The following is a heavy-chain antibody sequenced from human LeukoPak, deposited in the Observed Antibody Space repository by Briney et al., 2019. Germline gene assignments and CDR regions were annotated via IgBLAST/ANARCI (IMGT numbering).Heavy chain of an antibody. V-gene: IGHV1-2*02. D-gene: IGHD3-10*01. J-gene: IGHJ4*02. CDR3: AREEFGELTFLDY. CDR2: INPNSGGT. CDR1: GYTFTGYY. Sequence: ASVKVSCKASGYTFTGYYMHWVRQAPGQGLEWMGWINPNSGGTNYAQKFQGRVTMTRDTSISAAYMELSRLRSDDTAVYYCAREEFGELTFLDYWGQGTLVTVSS.